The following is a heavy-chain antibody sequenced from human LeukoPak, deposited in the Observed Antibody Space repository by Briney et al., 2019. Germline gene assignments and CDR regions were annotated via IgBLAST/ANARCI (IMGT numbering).Heavy chain of an antibody. D-gene: IGHD6-13*01. Sequence: GGSLRLSCAASGFTFSSSAMNWVRQAPGKGLEWVSASGTAGDTYYADSVKGRFTISRDDSKNTLFLQMTSLRAEDTAVYYCAKKTPGTHPFDSWGQGTLVTVST. CDR2: SGTAGDT. CDR3: AKKTPGTHPFDS. CDR1: GFTFSSSA. J-gene: IGHJ4*02. V-gene: IGHV3-23*01.